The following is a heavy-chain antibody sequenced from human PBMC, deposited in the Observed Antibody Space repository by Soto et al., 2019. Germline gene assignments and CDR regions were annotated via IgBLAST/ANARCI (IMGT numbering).Heavy chain of an antibody. V-gene: IGHV1-18*04. Sequence: QVQLVQSGAEVKKPGASVKVSCKASGYTFSSNGVSWVRQAPGQGLEWMGWISTFNGNAHYAQKFQGRVTMTTDTSTNKAYMELTSLSSDDTAVYYCARLHGYSSGWYDYWCQGTLVTVSS. J-gene: IGHJ4*02. D-gene: IGHD6-19*01. CDR1: GYTFSSNG. CDR3: ARLHGYSSGWYDY. CDR2: ISTFNGNA.